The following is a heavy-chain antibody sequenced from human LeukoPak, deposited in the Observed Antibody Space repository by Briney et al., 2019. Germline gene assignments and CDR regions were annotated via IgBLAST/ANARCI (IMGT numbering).Heavy chain of an antibody. CDR2: IKSYTDGGTI. J-gene: IGHJ3*02. CDR1: GLNFNNAW. CDR3: LTDPGAWAPI. D-gene: IGHD1-26*01. Sequence: PGGSLRLSCSTSGLNFNNAWMSWVRQAPGKGLEWIGLIKSYTDGGTIDYAAPVKDRFIISRDDSKNTLYLEINRLRTEDTAIYYCLTDPGAWAPIWGQGTMVTVSS. V-gene: IGHV3-15*01.